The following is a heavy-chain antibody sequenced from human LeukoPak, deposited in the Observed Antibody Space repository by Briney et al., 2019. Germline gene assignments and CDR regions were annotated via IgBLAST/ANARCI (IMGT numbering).Heavy chain of an antibody. CDR2: ISAYNGNT. J-gene: IGHJ6*03. Sequence: GASVKVSCKASGGTFSSYAISWVRQAPGQGLEWMGWISAYNGNTNYAQKLQGRVTMTTDTSTSTAYMELRSLRSDDTAVYYCARWYCTNGVCYDYYYYYMDVWGKGTTVTVSS. CDR1: GGTFSSYA. D-gene: IGHD2-8*01. V-gene: IGHV1-18*01. CDR3: ARWYCTNGVCYDYYYYYMDV.